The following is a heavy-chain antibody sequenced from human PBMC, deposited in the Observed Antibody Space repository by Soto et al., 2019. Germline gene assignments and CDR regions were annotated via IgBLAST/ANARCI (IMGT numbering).Heavy chain of an antibody. CDR3: AKERPAGSLYGTSGSRRSPSGPYFDY. CDR1: GFTFSSYG. CDR2: ISYDGSNK. Sequence: QVQLVESGGGVVRPGRSLRLSCAASGFTFSSYGMHWVRQAPGKGLEWVAVISYDGSNKYYADSVKGRFTISRDNSKNTLYLQMNSLRAEDTAVYYCAKERPAGSLYGTSGSRRSPSGPYFDYWGQGTLVTVSS. D-gene: IGHD3-10*01. V-gene: IGHV3-30*18. J-gene: IGHJ4*02.